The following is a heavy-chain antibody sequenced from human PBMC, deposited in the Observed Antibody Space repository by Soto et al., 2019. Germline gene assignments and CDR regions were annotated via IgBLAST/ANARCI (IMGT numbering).Heavy chain of an antibody. CDR2: ISGSGGRT. V-gene: IGHV3-23*01. Sequence: LRLSCAASGFTFSSYAMSFVRQAPGKGLEWGSAISGSGGRTSYADSVKGRFTISRDNSKNTMYLQMNSLKAEDTAVYYLAKAQYYDFWSGLNWFDNWGQGTLVTVSS. CDR3: AKAQYYDFWSGLNWFDN. D-gene: IGHD3-3*01. J-gene: IGHJ5*02. CDR1: GFTFSSYA.